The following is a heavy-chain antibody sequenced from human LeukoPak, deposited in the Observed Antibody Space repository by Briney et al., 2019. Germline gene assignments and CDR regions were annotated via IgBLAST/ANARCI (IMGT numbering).Heavy chain of an antibody. D-gene: IGHD5-12*01. J-gene: IGHJ4*01. Sequence: PGGSLRLSCAASGFNFTDYSMNWVRQAPGKGLEWISYIGISSGNTKYADSVKGRFTISRDKARNSLYLQMNSLRVEDTAMYYCARDHRYAFDNWGHGTLVTVS. CDR2: IGISSGNT. CDR3: ARDHRYAFDN. CDR1: GFNFTDYS. V-gene: IGHV3-48*01.